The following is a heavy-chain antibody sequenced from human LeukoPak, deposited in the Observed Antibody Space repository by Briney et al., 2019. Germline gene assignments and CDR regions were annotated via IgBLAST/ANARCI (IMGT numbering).Heavy chain of an antibody. J-gene: IGHJ4*02. D-gene: IGHD5-18*01. CDR1: GFTFSSYS. CDR3: ARVLSQLWLHPFDY. V-gene: IGHV3-21*01. CDR2: ISSSSYI. Sequence: GGSLRLSCAASGFTFSSYSMNWVRQAPGKGLEWVSSISSSSYIYYADSVKGRFTISRDNAKNSLYLQMNSLRAEDTAVYYCARVLSQLWLHPFDYWGQGTLVTVSS.